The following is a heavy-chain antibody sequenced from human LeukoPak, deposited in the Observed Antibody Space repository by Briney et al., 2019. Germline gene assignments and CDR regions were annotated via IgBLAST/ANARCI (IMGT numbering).Heavy chain of an antibody. V-gene: IGHV4-38-2*02. Sequence: SETLSLTCTVSGYSISSGYYWGWIRQPPGKGLEWIGSIYHSGSTYYNPSLKSRVTISVDTSKNQFSLKLSSVTAADTAVYYCASYTDAFDIWGQGQWSPSLQ. CDR1: GYSISSGYY. CDR3: ASYTDAFDI. J-gene: IGHJ3*02. D-gene: IGHD3-16*01. CDR2: IYHSGST.